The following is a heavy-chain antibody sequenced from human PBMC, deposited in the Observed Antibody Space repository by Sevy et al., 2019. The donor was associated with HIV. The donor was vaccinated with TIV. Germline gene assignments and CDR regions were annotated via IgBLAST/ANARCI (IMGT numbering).Heavy chain of an antibody. CDR2: IHSSGST. J-gene: IGHJ4*02. CDR3: ARGSGYYAY. Sequence: LSLTCTVSGGSFSSFYWSWIRQSPGKGLEWIGDIHSSGSTTYNPSLKSRVTISGDTSKNRFSLDLISVTAADTAVYYCARGSGYYAYWGQGTLVTVSS. D-gene: IGHD5-12*01. CDR1: GGSFSSFY. V-gene: IGHV4-59*01.